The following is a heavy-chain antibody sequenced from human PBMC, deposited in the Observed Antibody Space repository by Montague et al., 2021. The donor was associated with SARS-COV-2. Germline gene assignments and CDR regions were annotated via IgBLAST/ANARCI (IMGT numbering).Heavy chain of an antibody. CDR3: ARTSLASASCRFDP. J-gene: IGHJ5*02. V-gene: IGHV4-59*01. CDR1: GGSTNNFY. CDR2: IYYSGGT. D-gene: IGHD3-16*02. Sequence: SETLSLTCTVYGGSTNNFYWRWIRQHTGKGLARFGYIYYSGGTDYNPSLKSRVTISIDTSKNQFSLNLTSVTAADTGVYYCARTSLASASCRFDPWGQGTLVTVSS.